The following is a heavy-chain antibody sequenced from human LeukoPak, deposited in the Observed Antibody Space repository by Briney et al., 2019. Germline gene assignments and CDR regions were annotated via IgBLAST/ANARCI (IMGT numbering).Heavy chain of an antibody. J-gene: IGHJ4*02. D-gene: IGHD7-27*01. Sequence: PSETLSLTCAVSGGPISSYFWSWIRQPPGKGLEWIGYIYYTGSTTYNPSLKSRVTISADTSKNQFSLKLSSVTAADTAVYYCASRKLGNDYWGQGTLVTVSS. CDR2: IYYTGST. CDR3: ASRKLGNDY. CDR1: GGPISSYF. V-gene: IGHV4-59*01.